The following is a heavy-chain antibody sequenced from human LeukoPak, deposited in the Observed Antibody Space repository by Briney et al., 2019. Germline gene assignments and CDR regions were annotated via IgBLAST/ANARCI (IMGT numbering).Heavy chain of an antibody. CDR1: GFTFSSYS. V-gene: IGHV3-48*01. D-gene: IGHD3-10*01. Sequence: PGGSLRLSCAASGFTFSSYSMNWVRQAPGKGLEGVSYTSSASSTIYYADSVKGRFTIYRDNAKNSLYLQMNSLRVEDTAVYYCASFVSYGSGSYSLWGQGTLVTVSS. CDR3: ASFVSYGSGSYSL. J-gene: IGHJ4*02. CDR2: TSSASSTI.